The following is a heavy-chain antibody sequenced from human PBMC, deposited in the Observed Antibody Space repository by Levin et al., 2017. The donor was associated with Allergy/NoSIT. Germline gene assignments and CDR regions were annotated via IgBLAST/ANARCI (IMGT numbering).Heavy chain of an antibody. J-gene: IGHJ5*02. Sequence: SETLSLTCAVYGGSFSGYYWSWIRQPPGKGLEWIGEINHSGSTNYNPSLKSRVTISVDTSKNQFSLKLSSVTAADTAVFYCARGLVEQWLADNWFDPWGQGTLVTVSS. CDR2: INHSGST. V-gene: IGHV4-34*01. D-gene: IGHD6-19*01. CDR1: GGSFSGYY. CDR3: ARGLVEQWLADNWFDP.